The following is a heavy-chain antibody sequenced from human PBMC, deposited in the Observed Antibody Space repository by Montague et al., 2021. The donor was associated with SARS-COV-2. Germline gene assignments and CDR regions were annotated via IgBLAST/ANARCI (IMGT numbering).Heavy chain of an antibody. CDR3: ARDWGCTHFDY. Sequence: PALVTPTQTLTLTCTFSGFSLSTSGMCVSWIRQPPGRALEWLARIDWDDDKYYSTSLKTRLTISKDTSKNQVVLTMTNMDPVDAATYYCARDWGCTHFDYWGQGTLVTVSS. J-gene: IGHJ4*02. D-gene: IGHD7-27*01. CDR1: GFSLSTSGMC. CDR2: IDWDDDK. V-gene: IGHV2-70*11.